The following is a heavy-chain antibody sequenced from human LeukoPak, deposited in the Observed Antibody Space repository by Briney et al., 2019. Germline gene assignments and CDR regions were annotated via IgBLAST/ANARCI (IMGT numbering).Heavy chain of an antibody. CDR2: IKQDGSEK. D-gene: IGHD2-2*01. J-gene: IGHJ4*02. Sequence: GGSLRLSCAASGFTFSSYWMSWVRQAPGKGLEWVANIKQDGSEKYYVDSVKDRFTISRDNAKNSLYLQMNSLRAGDTAVYYCAKSFRSTSLDYWGQGTLVTVSS. V-gene: IGHV3-7*03. CDR3: AKSFRSTSLDY. CDR1: GFTFSSYW.